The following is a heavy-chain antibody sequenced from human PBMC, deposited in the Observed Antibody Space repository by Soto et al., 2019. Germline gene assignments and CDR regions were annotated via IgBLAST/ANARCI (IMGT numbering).Heavy chain of an antibody. CDR3: AKDVVVGATTGLGDYYYYYGMDV. CDR1: GFTFSSYG. V-gene: IGHV3-30*18. CDR2: ISYDGSNK. J-gene: IGHJ6*02. D-gene: IGHD1-26*01. Sequence: GGSLRLSCAASGFTFSSYGMHWVRQAPGKGLEWVAVISYDGSNKYYADSVKGRFTISRDNSKNTLYLQMNSLRAEDTAVYYCAKDVVVGATTGLGDYYYYYGMDVWGQGTTVTV.